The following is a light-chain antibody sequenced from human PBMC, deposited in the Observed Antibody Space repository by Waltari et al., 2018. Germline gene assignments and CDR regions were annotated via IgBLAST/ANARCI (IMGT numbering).Light chain of an antibody. J-gene: IGKJ1*01. CDR1: QSVSSN. Sequence: EIVMMQSPATLSVSPGERATLSCRASQSVSSNLAWYQQQPGQAPRLLTYGASTRATGSPARFSGSGSGTEFTLTISSLQSEDFAVYYCQQYRNWPPWTFGQGTKVEIK. CDR3: QQYRNWPPWT. CDR2: GAS. V-gene: IGKV3D-15*01.